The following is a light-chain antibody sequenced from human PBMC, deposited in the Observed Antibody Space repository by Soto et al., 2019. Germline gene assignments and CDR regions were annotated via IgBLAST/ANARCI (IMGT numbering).Light chain of an antibody. CDR2: GAT. V-gene: IGKV1-39*01. Sequence: DIQMTQSPSSLSASVGDRVTITYRASQAIGNYLNLYQQKPGKAPNLLIFGATTLQSGVPSRFSGSGYGTNFTLIISVLQPEDFATYFCQQSYMDPITFGQGTRLEI. CDR3: QQSYMDPIT. J-gene: IGKJ5*01. CDR1: QAIGNY.